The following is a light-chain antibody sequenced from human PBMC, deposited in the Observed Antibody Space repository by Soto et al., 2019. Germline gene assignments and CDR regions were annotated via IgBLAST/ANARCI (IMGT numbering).Light chain of an antibody. V-gene: IGLV2-11*01. J-gene: IGLJ1*01. CDR1: SRDVGGYNY. CDR2: DVS. CDR3: CSYAGSREV. Sequence: QSVLTQPRSVSGSPGQSVTISCTGTSRDVGGYNYVSWYQQHTGKAPKLMIYDVSKRPSGVPDRFSGSKSGNTAPLTISGLQAEDEADYYCCSYAGSREVFGTGTKVTVL.